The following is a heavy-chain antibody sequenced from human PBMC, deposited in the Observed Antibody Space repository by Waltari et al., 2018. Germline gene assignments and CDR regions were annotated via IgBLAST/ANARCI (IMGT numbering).Heavy chain of an antibody. D-gene: IGHD1-26*01. J-gene: IGHJ1*01. Sequence: EVQLVQSGAEVKKPGATVKISCKVSGYTFTAAHRHREQQAPGKGLEWMGLVDTEDGETIYAEKFQGRVTITADTSTDTAYMELSSLRSEDTAVYYCTTLPRSAEYFQHWGQGTLVTVSS. V-gene: IGHV1-69-2*01. CDR1: GYTFTAAH. CDR3: TTLPRSAEYFQH. CDR2: VDTEDGET.